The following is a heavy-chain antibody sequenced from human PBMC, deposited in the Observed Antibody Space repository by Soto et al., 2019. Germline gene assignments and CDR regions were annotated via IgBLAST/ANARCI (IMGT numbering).Heavy chain of an antibody. CDR3: ARDRRYSSSSSKNYYYYGMDV. CDR2: IIPIFGTA. J-gene: IGHJ6*02. CDR1: GGTFSSYA. D-gene: IGHD6-13*01. V-gene: IGHV1-69*01. Sequence: QVQLVQSGAEVKKPGSSVKVSCKASGGTFSSYAISWVRQAPGQGLEWMGGIIPIFGTANYAQKFQGRVTITADESTSTAYMELSSLRSEDTAVYYCARDRRYSSSSSKNYYYYGMDVWGQGTTVTVSS.